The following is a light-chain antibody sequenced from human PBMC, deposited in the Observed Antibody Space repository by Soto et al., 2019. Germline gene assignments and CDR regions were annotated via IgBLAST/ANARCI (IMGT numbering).Light chain of an antibody. J-gene: IGLJ1*01. V-gene: IGLV1-40*01. CDR2: GNS. CDR1: SSNIGAGYD. Sequence: QSVLTQPPSVSGAPGQRVTISCTGSSSNIGAGYDVHWYQQLPGTAPKLLIQGNSNRPSGVPDRFSGSKSGTSASLAITGLQAEDEADYYCQSYDSSLSGLVFGTGTKLTVL. CDR3: QSYDSSLSGLV.